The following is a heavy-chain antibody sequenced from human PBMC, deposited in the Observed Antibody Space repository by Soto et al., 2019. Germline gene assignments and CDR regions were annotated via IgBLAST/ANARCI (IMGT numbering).Heavy chain of an antibody. Sequence: GASVKVSCKASGYTFTSYGISWVRQAPGQGLEWMGWISTYNGNTNYAQNLQGRVTMTTDTSTSTAYMELRSLRSDDTAVYYCARDIVVVPAATLYYYGMDVWGQGTTVTVSS. V-gene: IGHV1-18*01. D-gene: IGHD2-2*01. CDR2: ISTYNGNT. CDR3: ARDIVVVPAATLYYYGMDV. J-gene: IGHJ6*02. CDR1: GYTFTSYG.